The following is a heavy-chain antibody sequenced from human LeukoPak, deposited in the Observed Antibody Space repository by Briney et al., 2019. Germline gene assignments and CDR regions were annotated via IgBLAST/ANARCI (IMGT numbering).Heavy chain of an antibody. CDR3: ATNRAGTYDRPFDI. J-gene: IGHJ3*02. Sequence: SETLSLTCIVSGGSINNHYWTWLRQTPGKGLEWVGDIHYTGTTKYNPSLKSRVTISIDTSKNQFSMELSSVTATDTSVYFCATNRAGTYDRPFDIWGQGTLVTVSS. D-gene: IGHD1-26*01. V-gene: IGHV4-59*08. CDR2: IHYTGTT. CDR1: GGSINNHY.